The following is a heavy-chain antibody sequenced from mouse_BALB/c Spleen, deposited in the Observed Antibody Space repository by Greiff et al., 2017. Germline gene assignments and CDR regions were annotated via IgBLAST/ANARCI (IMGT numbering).Heavy chain of an antibody. Sequence: EVKLVESGGGLVKPGGSLKLSCAASGFTFSDYYMYWVRQTPEKRLEWVATISDGGSYTYYPDSVKGRFTISRDNAKNNLYLQMSSLKSEDTAMYYCARSLYDGYMFAYWGQGTLVTVSA. D-gene: IGHD2-3*01. CDR3: ARSLYDGYMFAY. V-gene: IGHV5-4*02. J-gene: IGHJ3*01. CDR1: GFTFSDYY. CDR2: ISDGGSYT.